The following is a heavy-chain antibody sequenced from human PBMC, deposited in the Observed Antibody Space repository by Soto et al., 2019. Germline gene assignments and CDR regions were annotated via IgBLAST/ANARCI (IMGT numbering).Heavy chain of an antibody. CDR3: ASSYGSGYRAFDY. CDR1: GDTFTFYS. CDR2: INPILSMS. V-gene: IGHV1-69*02. Sequence: QVQLVQSGAEVKRPGSSVKVSCKASGDTFTFYSINWVRQAPGLGLEWMGRINPILSMSNYAQRFQGRVTMTADKSTSTAYMERSSLRSEDTAIYYCASSYGSGYRAFDYWGQGALVTVSS. D-gene: IGHD3-10*01. J-gene: IGHJ4*02.